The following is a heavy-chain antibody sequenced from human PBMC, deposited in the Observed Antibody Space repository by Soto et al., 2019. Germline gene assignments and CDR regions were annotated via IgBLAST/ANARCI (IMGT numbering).Heavy chain of an antibody. J-gene: IGHJ5*02. V-gene: IGHV3-30*18. Sequence: RLSCAASGFTFSSYGMHWVRQAPGKGLEWVAVISYDGSNKYYADSVKGRFTISRDNSKNTLYLQMNSLRAEDTAVYYCAKSGYGDYVGWFDPWGQGTLVTVSS. CDR2: ISYDGSNK. CDR1: GFTFSSYG. CDR3: AKSGYGDYVGWFDP. D-gene: IGHD4-17*01.